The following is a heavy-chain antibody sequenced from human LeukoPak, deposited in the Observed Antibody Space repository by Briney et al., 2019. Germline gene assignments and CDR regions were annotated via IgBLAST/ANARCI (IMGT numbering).Heavy chain of an antibody. CDR2: INWNGGST. CDR1: GFTFDDYG. J-gene: IGHJ6*03. CDR3: ARGRYSSGWYYYYMDV. Sequence: GGSLRLSCAASGFTFDDYGMSWVRQAPGKGLEWVSGINWNGGSTGYADSVKGRFTISRDNAKNSLYLQMNSLRAEDTALYYCARGRYSSGWYYYYMDVWGKGTTVTVSS. V-gene: IGHV3-20*04. D-gene: IGHD6-19*01.